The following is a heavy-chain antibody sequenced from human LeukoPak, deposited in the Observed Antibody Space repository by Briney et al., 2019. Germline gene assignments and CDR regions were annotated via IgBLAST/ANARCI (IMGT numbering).Heavy chain of an antibody. V-gene: IGHV3-73*01. J-gene: IGHJ4*02. CDR2: IRSNYAT. Sequence: GGSLRLSCAGSGFTFSGSAIHWVRQASGKGLEWVGRIRSNYATTYAASMTGRFTISRDDSQNTAYLQINSLKTGDTAVYYCTRLYDGSGTYYNGDYWGQGTLVTVSS. D-gene: IGHD3-10*01. CDR3: TRLYDGSGTYYNGDY. CDR1: GFTFSGSA.